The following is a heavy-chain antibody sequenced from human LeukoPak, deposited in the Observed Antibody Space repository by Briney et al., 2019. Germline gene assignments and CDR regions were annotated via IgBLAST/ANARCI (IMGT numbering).Heavy chain of an antibody. Sequence: PGGSLRLSCVGCGLSIGNYAMTWVRQAPGKGLEWVSSITVNGGTTKYADSVRGRFTVSRDNSRNTVFLQMDSLRAEDTAVYYCAKDPNGDYIRAFDGWGQGTMVTVSS. V-gene: IGHV3-23*01. CDR3: AKDPNGDYIRAFDG. CDR2: ITVNGGTT. D-gene: IGHD2-8*01. J-gene: IGHJ3*01. CDR1: GLSIGNYA.